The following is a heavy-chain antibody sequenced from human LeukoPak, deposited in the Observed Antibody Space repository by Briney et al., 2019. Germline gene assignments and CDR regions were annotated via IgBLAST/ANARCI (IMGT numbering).Heavy chain of an antibody. CDR3: AKVPQATRPGRWYFDL. J-gene: IGHJ2*01. CDR1: GFTFSSYG. V-gene: IGHV3-30*02. Sequence: GGSLRLSCAASGFTFSSYGMHWVRQAPGKGLEWVAFIRYDGSNKYYADSVKGRFTISRDNSKNTLFLQMNSLRAEDTAVYYCAKVPQATRPGRWYFDLWGRGTLVTVSS. D-gene: IGHD6-6*01. CDR2: IRYDGSNK.